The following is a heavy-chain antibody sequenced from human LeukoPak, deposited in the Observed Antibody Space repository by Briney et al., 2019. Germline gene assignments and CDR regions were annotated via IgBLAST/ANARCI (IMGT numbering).Heavy chain of an antibody. CDR2: ISFDGSNE. V-gene: IGHV3-30-3*01. CDR1: GFIFRNYS. CDR3: AFPWGSGWFYSDC. Sequence: GGSLRLSCVASGFIFRNYSLHWVRQAPGKGLEWVAVISFDGSNEDYSDSVKGRFTISRDNAKNSLLLQMNSLRTEDTAVYYCAFPWGSGWFYSDCWGQGTLVTVSS. J-gene: IGHJ4*01. D-gene: IGHD6-19*01.